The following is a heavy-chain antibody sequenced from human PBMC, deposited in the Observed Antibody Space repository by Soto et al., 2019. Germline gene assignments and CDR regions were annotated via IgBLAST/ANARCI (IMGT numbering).Heavy chain of an antibody. CDR3: AREGYYTGSRTEYIPIDY. CDR2: ISAYSANT. Sequence: QVQLVQSGAEVKEPGASVKVSCKASGYTFSSYGISWVRQVPGQGLEWMGWISAYSANTKYAQKFQGRVTMTTDTSTSTAYLELRSLRSDDTAVYYCAREGYYTGSRTEYIPIDYWGQGTLVTVSS. D-gene: IGHD3-10*01. V-gene: IGHV1-18*01. CDR1: GYTFSSYG. J-gene: IGHJ4*02.